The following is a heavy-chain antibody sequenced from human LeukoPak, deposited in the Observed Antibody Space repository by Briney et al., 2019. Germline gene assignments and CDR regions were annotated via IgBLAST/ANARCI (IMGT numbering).Heavy chain of an antibody. J-gene: IGHJ4*02. Sequence: SVKVSCKASGGTFSSYAISWVRQAPGQGLEWMGGIIPIFGTANYAQKFQGRVTITADESTSTAYMELSSLRSEDTAVYYCARVSVPTYYYDSSVFFDYWGQGTLVTVSS. V-gene: IGHV1-69*13. CDR1: GGTFSSYA. CDR3: ARVSVPTYYYDSSVFFDY. D-gene: IGHD3-22*01. CDR2: IIPIFGTA.